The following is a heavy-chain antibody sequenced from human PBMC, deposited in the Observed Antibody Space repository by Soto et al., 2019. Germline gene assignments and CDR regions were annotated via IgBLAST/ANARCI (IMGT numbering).Heavy chain of an antibody. CDR1: GFPFSKYK. CDR2: ITGDSSYT. J-gene: IGHJ5*02. D-gene: IGHD3-9*01. CDR3: SRDFIYDILTEGFDP. Sequence: EVQLVESGGGLVKPGGSLRLSCAASGFPFSKYKMNWFRQAPGKGLEWVSSITGDSSYTYYADSVKGRFTISRDNANNSLYLEMNSLGAEDTAMYYCSRDFIYDILTEGFDPWGQGTLVTVSS. V-gene: IGHV3-21*01.